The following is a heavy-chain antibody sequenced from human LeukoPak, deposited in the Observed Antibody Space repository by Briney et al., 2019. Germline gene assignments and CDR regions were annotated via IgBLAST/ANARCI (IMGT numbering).Heavy chain of an antibody. CDR1: GFTFSSYA. Sequence: HPGGSLRLSCAASGFTFSSYAMHWVRQAPGKGLEWVAVISYDGSNKYYADSVKGRFTISRENSKNTLYLQMNSLRAEDTAVYYCARGDGWPTYYDFWSGYYNNYYGMDVWGQGTTVTVSS. D-gene: IGHD3-3*01. CDR2: ISYDGSNK. CDR3: ARGDGWPTYYDFWSGYYNNYYGMDV. J-gene: IGHJ6*02. V-gene: IGHV3-30-3*01.